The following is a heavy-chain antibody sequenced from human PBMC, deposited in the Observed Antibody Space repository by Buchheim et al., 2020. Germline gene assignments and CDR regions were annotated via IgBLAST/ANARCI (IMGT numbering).Heavy chain of an antibody. Sequence: QVQLQESGPGLVKPSQTLSLTCTVSGGSIGSGDFYWSWIRQTPGKGLEWIGYILYTGSSYITPSLKSRVSISEDTSKNQFSLKLSSVTAADTAVFFCARSSIAATGSVWNFDLWGRGT. D-gene: IGHD6-6*01. CDR2: ILYTGSS. V-gene: IGHV4-30-4*01. CDR3: ARSSIAATGSVWNFDL. J-gene: IGHJ2*01. CDR1: GGSIGSGDFY.